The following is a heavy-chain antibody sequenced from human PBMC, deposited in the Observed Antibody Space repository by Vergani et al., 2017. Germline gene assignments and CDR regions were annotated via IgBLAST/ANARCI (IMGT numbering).Heavy chain of an antibody. CDR1: GFTFSSYE. D-gene: IGHD6-13*01. V-gene: IGHV3-48*03. Sequence: EVQLVESGGGLVQPGGSLRLSCAASGFTFSSYEMNWVRPAPGKGLEWVSYISSSGSTIYYADSVKGRFTISRDNAKNSLYLQMNSLRAEDTAVYYCAPGEAAAGTIFDYWGQGTLVTVSS. CDR2: ISSSGSTI. CDR3: APGEAAAGTIFDY. J-gene: IGHJ4*02.